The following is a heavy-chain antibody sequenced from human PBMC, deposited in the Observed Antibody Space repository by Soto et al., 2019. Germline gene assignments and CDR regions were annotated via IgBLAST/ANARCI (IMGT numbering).Heavy chain of an antibody. Sequence: QITLKESGPTLVKPTQTLTLTCTFSGFSLSTSGVGVGWIRQPPGKALEWLALSYCDDDKRYSPSLKSRLTIXKXXAKNQVVLTRTHMDPVDTATYYCAHSCSSTSCYDYWGQGTLVTVSS. CDR2: SYCDDDK. D-gene: IGHD2-2*01. J-gene: IGHJ4*02. V-gene: IGHV2-5*02. CDR3: AHSCSSTSCYDY. CDR1: GFSLSTSGVG.